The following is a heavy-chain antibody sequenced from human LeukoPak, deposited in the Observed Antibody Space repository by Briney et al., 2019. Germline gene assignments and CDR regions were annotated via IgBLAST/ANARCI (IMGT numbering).Heavy chain of an antibody. CDR2: ISAYNGNT. D-gene: IGHD6-19*01. Sequence: ASVKVSCKASGYTFTSYGISWVRQAPGQGLEWMGWISAYNGNTDYAQKFQGRVTMTADTATNTAYMELRSLRSDDTAVYYCAREKTRTSIAVIDYWGQGTLVTVSS. CDR3: AREKTRTSIAVIDY. CDR1: GYTFTSYG. V-gene: IGHV1-18*01. J-gene: IGHJ4*02.